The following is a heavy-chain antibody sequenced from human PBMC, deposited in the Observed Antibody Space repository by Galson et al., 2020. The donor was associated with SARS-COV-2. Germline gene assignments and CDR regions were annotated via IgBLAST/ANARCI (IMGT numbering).Heavy chain of an antibody. D-gene: IGHD3-3*01. V-gene: IGHV4-39*07. J-gene: IGHJ6*02. CDR3: ASQQTERITIFGVVIPSGMDV. Sequence: SETLSLTCTVSGGSISSSRYYWGWIRQPPGKGLEWIGSIYYSGSTYYNPSLKSRVTISVDTSKNQFSLKLSSVTAADTAVYYCASQQTERITIFGVVIPSGMDVWGQGTTVTVSS. CDR2: IYYSGST. CDR1: GGSISSSRYY.